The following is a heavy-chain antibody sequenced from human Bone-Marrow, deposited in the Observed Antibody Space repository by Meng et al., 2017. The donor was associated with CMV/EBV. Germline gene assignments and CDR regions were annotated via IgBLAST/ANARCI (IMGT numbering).Heavy chain of an antibody. CDR1: GGSFSGYY. CDR3: ATDTDY. J-gene: IGHJ4*02. CDR2: INHSGST. Sequence: SETLSLTCAVYGGSFSGYYWSWIRQPPGKGLEWIGEINHSGSTNYNPSLKSRVTISVDTSKNQFSLKLSSVTAADTAVYYCATDTDYWGQGTRVTGSS. V-gene: IGHV4-34*01.